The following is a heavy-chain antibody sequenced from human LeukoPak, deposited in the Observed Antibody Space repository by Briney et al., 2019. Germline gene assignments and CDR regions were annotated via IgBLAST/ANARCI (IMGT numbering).Heavy chain of an antibody. CDR1: GFTFSSAA. J-gene: IGHJ4*02. D-gene: IGHD6-19*01. CDR2: ISSSSSYI. Sequence: GGSLRLSCAASGFTFSSAAMTWVRQAPGKGLEWVSSISSSSSYIYYADSVKGRFTISRDNAKNSLYLQMNSLRAEDTAVYYCARAPFIAVAGTIDYWGQGTLVTVSS. V-gene: IGHV3-21*01. CDR3: ARAPFIAVAGTIDY.